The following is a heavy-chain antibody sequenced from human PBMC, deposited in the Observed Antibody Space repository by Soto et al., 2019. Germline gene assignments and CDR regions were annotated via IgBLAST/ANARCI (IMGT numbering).Heavy chain of an antibody. CDR1: GFTFTTYW. D-gene: IGHD1-26*01. CDR2: IKQDGSEK. CDR3: AREWSPPLAVFDY. J-gene: IGHJ4*02. Sequence: PGESLKISCAASGFTFTTYWMSWVRQAPGKGLEWVANIKQDGSEKYYVDSVRGRFTISRDNAWNSVSLQMNSLGVEDTAVYFCAREWSPPLAVFDYWGQGVLVTVSS. V-gene: IGHV3-7*03.